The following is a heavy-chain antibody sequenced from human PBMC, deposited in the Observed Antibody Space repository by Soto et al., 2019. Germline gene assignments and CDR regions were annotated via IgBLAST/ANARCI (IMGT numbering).Heavy chain of an antibody. CDR1: GFTFSDHY. D-gene: IGHD6-13*01. CDR2: IKNKANSYTT. V-gene: IGHV3-72*01. CDR3: TRLRMGSRRSSDY. Sequence: EVQLVESGGGLVQPEGSLRLSCAASGFTFSDHYMDWVRQAPGKGLQWVGRIKNKANSYTTEYAAPVKGRFIISRDHSTNSLFLQMNRLKPDAAAVYYCTRLRMGSRRSSDYWGQGILVTVSS. J-gene: IGHJ4*02.